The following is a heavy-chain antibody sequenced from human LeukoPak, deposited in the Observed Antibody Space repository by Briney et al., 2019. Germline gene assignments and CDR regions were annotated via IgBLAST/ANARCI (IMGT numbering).Heavy chain of an antibody. V-gene: IGHV4-34*01. CDR2: INHSGST. CDR3: ASVSCGGDCYYLEYFQH. J-gene: IGHJ1*01. D-gene: IGHD2-21*01. Sequence: SSETLSLTCAVYGGSFSGYYWSWIRQPPGKGLEWIGEINHSGSTNYNPSLKSRITISLDTSKNQFSLKLSSVTAADTAVYYCASVSCGGDCYYLEYFQHWGQGTLVTVSS. CDR1: GGSFSGYY.